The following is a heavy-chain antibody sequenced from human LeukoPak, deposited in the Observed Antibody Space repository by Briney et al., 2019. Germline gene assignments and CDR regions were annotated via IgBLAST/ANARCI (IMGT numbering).Heavy chain of an antibody. CDR3: ARAYSSSWFTSSPYYYYYMDV. V-gene: IGHV1-69*05. Sequence: SVKVSCKASGGTFSSYAISWMRQAPGQGLEWMGGIIPIFGTANYAQKFQGRVTNTTDESTSTAYMVLSSLRSEDTAVYYCARAYSSSWFTSSPYYYYYMDVWGKGTTVTVSS. CDR2: IIPIFGTA. J-gene: IGHJ6*03. CDR1: GGTFSSYA. D-gene: IGHD6-13*01.